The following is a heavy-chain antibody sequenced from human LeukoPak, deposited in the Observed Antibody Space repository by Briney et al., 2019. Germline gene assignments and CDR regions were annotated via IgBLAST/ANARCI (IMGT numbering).Heavy chain of an antibody. CDR3: ARHVFFDSSGYFYYFDY. CDR1: RYSISSGYY. Sequence: PSETLSLTCAVSRYSISSGYYWAWIRQPPGKGLEWIGSIYHSGSTYYNPSLKSRVTVSVDTSKNQFSLKLSSVTAADTAVYYCARHVFFDSSGYFYYFDYWGQGTLVTVSS. J-gene: IGHJ4*01. V-gene: IGHV4-38-2*01. D-gene: IGHD3-22*01. CDR2: IYHSGST.